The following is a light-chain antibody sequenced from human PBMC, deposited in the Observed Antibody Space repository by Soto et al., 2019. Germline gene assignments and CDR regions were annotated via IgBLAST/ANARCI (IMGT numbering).Light chain of an antibody. Sequence: DIQITHSPSTLSGSVGDRVTITCRSSQTISSWLAWYQQKPGKAPKLLIYKASTLKSGVPSRFSGSGSGTEFTLTISSLQPDDFATYYCQHYNSYSEAFGQGPKVDSK. J-gene: IGKJ1*01. CDR3: QHYNSYSEA. CDR2: KAS. V-gene: IGKV1-5*03. CDR1: QTISSW.